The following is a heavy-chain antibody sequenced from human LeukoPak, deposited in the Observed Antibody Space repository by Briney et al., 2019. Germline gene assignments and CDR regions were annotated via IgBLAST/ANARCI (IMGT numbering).Heavy chain of an antibody. Sequence: GGSLRLSCAASGFTFSSYAMSWVRQAPGKGLEWVSAISGSGGSTYYADSVKGRFTISRDNSKNTLYLQMNSLRAEDTAVYYCAKGDSGGGWYLSNGDGVDVWGQGTTVTVSS. CDR1: GFTFSSYA. J-gene: IGHJ6*02. CDR3: AKGDSGGGWYLSNGDGVDV. V-gene: IGHV3-23*01. CDR2: ISGSGGST. D-gene: IGHD2-15*01.